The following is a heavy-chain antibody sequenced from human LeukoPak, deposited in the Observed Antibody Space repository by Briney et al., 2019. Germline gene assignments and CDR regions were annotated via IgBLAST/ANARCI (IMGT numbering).Heavy chain of an antibody. CDR3: ARRESSSWSFDY. J-gene: IGHJ4*02. V-gene: IGHV4-59*01. Sequence: SETLSLTCTVSGGSISSYYWSWIRQPPGKGLEWIGYIYYSGSTNYNPSLKSRVTISVDTSKNQFSLKLSSVTAAGTAVYYCARRESSSWSFDYWGQGTLVTVSS. CDR2: IYYSGST. CDR1: GGSISSYY. D-gene: IGHD6-13*01.